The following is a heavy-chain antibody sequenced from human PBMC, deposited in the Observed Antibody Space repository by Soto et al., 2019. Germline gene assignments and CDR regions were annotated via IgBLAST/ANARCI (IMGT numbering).Heavy chain of an antibody. CDR2: IYYSGST. D-gene: IGHD2-2*01. CDR1: GGSISSGGYY. Sequence: QVQLQESGPGLVKPSQTLSLTCTVSGGSISSGGYYWSWIRQHPGKGLEWIGYIYYSGSTYYNPSLKSRVTISVATSKNQFSLKLSSVTAADTAVYYCARVAKRYCSSTSCLLFAYWGQGTLVTVSS. J-gene: IGHJ4*02. V-gene: IGHV4-31*03. CDR3: ARVAKRYCSSTSCLLFAY.